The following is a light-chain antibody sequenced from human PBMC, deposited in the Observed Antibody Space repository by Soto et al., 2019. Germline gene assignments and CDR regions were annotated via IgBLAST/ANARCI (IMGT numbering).Light chain of an antibody. CDR1: QSVSSSY. CDR3: QQYGSAPALT. CDR2: GAS. J-gene: IGKJ4*01. Sequence: EIVLTQSPGTLSLSLGERATLSCRASQSVSSSYLAWYQQKPGQAPRLLIYGASSRATGIPDRFSGSGSGTDFTLTISRLEPEDFAVYDCQQYGSAPALTFGGGTKVDIK. V-gene: IGKV3-20*01.